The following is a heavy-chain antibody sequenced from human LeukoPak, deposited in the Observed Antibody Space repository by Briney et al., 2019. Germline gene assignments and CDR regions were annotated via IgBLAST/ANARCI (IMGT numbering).Heavy chain of an antibody. Sequence: PSETLSLTCTVSGGAIISSSYYWGWIRQPPGKGLEWIGSIYYSGSTYQNPSLKSRLTISVDTSKNQLSLKLSSVTAADTAVYYCARLWSGYRPPDYWGQGTLVTVSS. V-gene: IGHV4-39*01. CDR1: GGAIISSSYY. J-gene: IGHJ4*02. D-gene: IGHD3-3*01. CDR3: ARLWSGYRPPDY. CDR2: IYYSGST.